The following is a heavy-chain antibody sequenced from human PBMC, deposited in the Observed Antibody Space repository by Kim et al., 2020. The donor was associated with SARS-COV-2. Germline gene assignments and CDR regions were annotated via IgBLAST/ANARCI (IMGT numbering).Heavy chain of an antibody. Sequence: GGSLRLSCAASGFTFSDSAMHWVRQASGKGLEWVGRIRNKANSYATEYSASVKGRFTISRDDSKNTAYLQMNSLKIDDTAVYYCTRLGGEPYWGQGTLVTVSS. CDR1: GFTFSDSA. CDR3: TRLGGEPY. V-gene: IGHV3-73*01. CDR2: IRNKANSYAT. J-gene: IGHJ4*02. D-gene: IGHD3-16*01.